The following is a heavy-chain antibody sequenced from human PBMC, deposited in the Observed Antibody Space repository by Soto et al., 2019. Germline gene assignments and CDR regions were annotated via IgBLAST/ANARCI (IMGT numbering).Heavy chain of an antibody. CDR2: IYYSGST. CDR1: GGSISSGGYY. J-gene: IGHJ2*01. V-gene: IGHV4-31*01. D-gene: IGHD2-2*01. Sequence: QVQLQESGPGLVKPSQTLSLTCTVSGGSISSGGYYWSWIRQHPGKGLEWIGYIYYSGSTYYNPSLKRQVTISVDTSKNQFSLKLSSVTAADTAVYYCARSGRVVPIQKNYWYFDLWGRGTLVTVSS. CDR3: ARSGRVVPIQKNYWYFDL.